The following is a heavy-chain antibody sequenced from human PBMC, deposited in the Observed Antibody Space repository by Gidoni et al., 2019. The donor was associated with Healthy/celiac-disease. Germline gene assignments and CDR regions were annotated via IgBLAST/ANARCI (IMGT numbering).Heavy chain of an antibody. D-gene: IGHD6-13*01. J-gene: IGHJ4*02. CDR1: GFTFDDYG. CDR3: ARRVLFIAAAGTAVAGNYRYYFDY. Sequence: GASGFTFDDYGMSWVRQAPGKGLEWVSGINWNGGSTGYADSVKGRFTISRDNAKNSLYLQMNSLRAEDTALYHCARRVLFIAAAGTAVAGNYRYYFDYWGQGTLVTVSS. CDR2: INWNGGST. V-gene: IGHV3-20*01.